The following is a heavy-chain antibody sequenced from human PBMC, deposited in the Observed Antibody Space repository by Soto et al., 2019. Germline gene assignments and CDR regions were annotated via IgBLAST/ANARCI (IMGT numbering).Heavy chain of an antibody. Sequence: SVKVSCKASGGTFYTYTFSWVRQAPGQGLEWMGSITPIYPTTNYAEKFQGRLTVTADGSTNTAYMELNSLTSDDRAVYYCARIPRYSFPTSDDLDSWGQGTLVTV. CDR1: GGTFYTYT. V-gene: IGHV1-69*13. D-gene: IGHD5-18*01. J-gene: IGHJ4*02. CDR2: ITPIYPTT. CDR3: ARIPRYSFPTSDDLDS.